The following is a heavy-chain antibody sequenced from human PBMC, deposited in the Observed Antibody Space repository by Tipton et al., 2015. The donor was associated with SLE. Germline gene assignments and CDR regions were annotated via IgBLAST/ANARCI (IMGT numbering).Heavy chain of an antibody. CDR1: GGSISPYY. J-gene: IGHJ3*02. CDR2: VYYSGST. CDR3: ARTRDYDFWGHRLPEAFDI. Sequence: TLSLTCTVSGGSISPYYWSWVRQPPGKGLEWIGYVYYSGSTMYNSSLRSRVTMAVDTSKNQFSLRMTSVTAADTAVYYCARTRDYDFWGHRLPEAFDIWGQGTMVTVSS. D-gene: IGHD3-3*01. V-gene: IGHV4-59*08.